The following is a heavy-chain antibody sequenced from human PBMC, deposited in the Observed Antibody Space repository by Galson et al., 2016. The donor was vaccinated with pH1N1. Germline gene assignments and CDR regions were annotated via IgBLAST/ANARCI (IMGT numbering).Heavy chain of an antibody. J-gene: IGHJ3*02. Sequence: QSGAEVTKPGESLKISCKGSGHKFTSSWIGWVRQMPGKGLEWMGIIYLGGSLIRYRPSFQGQVTISADKSVNIVYLEWGSLKASDTAMYYCERQNDYGDYRGDAFDIWGQGTMVTVSS. CDR3: ERQNDYGDYRGDAFDI. V-gene: IGHV5-51*01. CDR1: GHKFTSSW. CDR2: IYLGGSLI. D-gene: IGHD4-17*01.